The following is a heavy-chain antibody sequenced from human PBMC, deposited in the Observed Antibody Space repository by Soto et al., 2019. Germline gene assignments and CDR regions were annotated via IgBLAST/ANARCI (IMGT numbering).Heavy chain of an antibody. D-gene: IGHD6-19*01. CDR1: GFTFSSYS. Sequence: PGGSLRLSCAASGFTFSSYSMNWVRQAPGKGLEWVSSISSSSSYIYYADSVKGRFTISRGNAKNSLYLQMNSLRAEDTAVYYCARDRGVAVADDAFDIWGQGTMVTVSS. CDR2: ISSSSSYI. CDR3: ARDRGVAVADDAFDI. J-gene: IGHJ3*02. V-gene: IGHV3-21*04.